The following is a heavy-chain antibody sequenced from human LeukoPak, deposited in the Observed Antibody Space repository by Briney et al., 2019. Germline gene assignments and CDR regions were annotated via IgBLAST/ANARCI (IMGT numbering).Heavy chain of an antibody. CDR2: INHSGST. CDR3: ARVSWSLFDY. CDR1: GGSSSGYY. V-gene: IGHV4-34*01. D-gene: IGHD1-1*01. J-gene: IGHJ4*02. Sequence: PSETLSLTCAVYGGSSSGYYWSWIRQPPGKGLEWIGEINHSGSTNYNPSLKSRVTISVDTSKNQFSLKLSSVTAADTAVYYCARVSWSLFDYWGQGTLVTVSS.